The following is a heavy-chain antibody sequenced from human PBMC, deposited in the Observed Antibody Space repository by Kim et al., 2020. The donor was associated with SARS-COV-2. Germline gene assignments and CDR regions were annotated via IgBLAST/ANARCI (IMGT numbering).Heavy chain of an antibody. J-gene: IGHJ3*01. CDR2: SRHT. CDR3: ASASVV. V-gene: IGHV3-11*06. Sequence: SRHTKYADFGKGIFTISRDDAKNSLYLQMNSLRAEDTAVYYCASASVVWGQGTMVTVSS.